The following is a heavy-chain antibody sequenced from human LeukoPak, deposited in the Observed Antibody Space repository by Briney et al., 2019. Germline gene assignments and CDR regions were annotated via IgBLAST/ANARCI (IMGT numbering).Heavy chain of an antibody. CDR3: ARSGDYGGYWFDP. V-gene: IGHV4-61*02. CDR1: GGSISSGSYY. J-gene: IGHJ5*02. CDR2: IYTSGST. D-gene: IGHD4-23*01. Sequence: SETLSLTCTVSGGSISSGSYYWSWIRQPAGKGLKWIGRIYTSGSTNYNPSLKSRVTISVDTSKNQFSLKLSSVTAADTAVYYCARSGDYGGYWFDPWGQGTLVTVSS.